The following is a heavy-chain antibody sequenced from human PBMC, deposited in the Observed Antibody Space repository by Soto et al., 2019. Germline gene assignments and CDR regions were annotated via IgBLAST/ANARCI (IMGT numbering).Heavy chain of an antibody. Sequence: SETLSLTCAVYGGSFSGYYWSWIRQPPGKGLEWIGEINHSGSTNYNPSLKSRVTISVDTSKNQFSLKLSSVTAADTAVYYCARRLSESYSGWFDPWGQGTLVTVSS. CDR2: INHSGST. V-gene: IGHV4-34*01. CDR1: GGSFSGYY. J-gene: IGHJ5*02. D-gene: IGHD1-26*01. CDR3: ARRLSESYSGWFDP.